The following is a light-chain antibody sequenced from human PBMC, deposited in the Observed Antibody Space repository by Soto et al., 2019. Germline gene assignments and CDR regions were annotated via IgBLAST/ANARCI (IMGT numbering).Light chain of an antibody. V-gene: IGKV3-11*01. CDR1: QSVINY. CDR2: DAS. Sequence: EIVLTQSPATLSLSPGEGATLSCRASQSVINYLAWYQQKPGQAPRLLIFDASKRATGIPARFSGSGSGTDFTLNISSLEPEDFAVYYCQQRSNWPLPFGGGTKVEIK. CDR3: QQRSNWPLP. J-gene: IGKJ4*01.